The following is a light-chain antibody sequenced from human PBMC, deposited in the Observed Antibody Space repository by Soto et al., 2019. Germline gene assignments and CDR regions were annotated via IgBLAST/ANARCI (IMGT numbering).Light chain of an antibody. CDR3: SSYTSSSTLVV. J-gene: IGLJ2*01. V-gene: IGLV2-14*01. CDR1: SSDVGGYNY. Sequence: QSALTQPAPVSGSPGQSITISCTGTSSDVGGYNYVSWYQQHPGKAPKLMIYEVSNRPSGVSNRFSGSKSGNTASLTISGLQAEDEAEYYCSSYTSSSTLVVFGGGTKLTVL. CDR2: EVS.